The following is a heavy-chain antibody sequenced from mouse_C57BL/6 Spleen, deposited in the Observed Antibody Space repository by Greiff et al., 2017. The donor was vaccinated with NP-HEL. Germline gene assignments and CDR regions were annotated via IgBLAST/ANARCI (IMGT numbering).Heavy chain of an antibody. V-gene: IGHV5-16*01. CDR3: AREDYGYDEWYFDV. CDR1: GFTFSDYY. CDR2: INYDGSST. Sequence: EVQVVESEGGLVQPGSSMKLSCTASGFTFSDYYMAWVRQVPEKGLEWVANINYDGSSTYYLDSLKSRFIISRDNAKNILYLQMSSLKSEDTATYYCAREDYGYDEWYFDVWGTGTTVTVSS. D-gene: IGHD2-2*01. J-gene: IGHJ1*03.